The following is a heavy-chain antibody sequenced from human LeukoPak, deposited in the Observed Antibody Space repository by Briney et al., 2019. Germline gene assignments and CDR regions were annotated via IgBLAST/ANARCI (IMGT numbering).Heavy chain of an antibody. CDR1: GFTFSDYY. Sequence: GGPLRLSCAAPGFTFSDYYMSWIRRAPGKGLEWVSYISSSSSYTNYADSVKGRFTISRDNAKNSLYLQMNSLRAEDTAVYYCAAPTMVRAPWGQGTLVTVSS. CDR2: ISSSSSYT. J-gene: IGHJ5*02. V-gene: IGHV3-11*03. CDR3: AAPTMVRAP. D-gene: IGHD3-10*01.